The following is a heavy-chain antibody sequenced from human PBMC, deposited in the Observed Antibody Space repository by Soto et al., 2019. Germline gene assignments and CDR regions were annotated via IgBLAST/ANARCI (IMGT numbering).Heavy chain of an antibody. CDR1: GFTFSIYA. CDR2: ISAVGGST. Sequence: EVQLLESGGGLVQPGGSLRLSCVASGFTFSIYAMNWVRQAPGKGLEWVSTISAVGGSTYYADSMKGRFTISKDNSKNTLYRQMNSLRAEDTAIYYCARDSDRKGWRSSTFDIWGQGTMVTVSS. V-gene: IGHV3-23*01. CDR3: ARDSDRKGWRSSTFDI. D-gene: IGHD6-19*01. J-gene: IGHJ3*02.